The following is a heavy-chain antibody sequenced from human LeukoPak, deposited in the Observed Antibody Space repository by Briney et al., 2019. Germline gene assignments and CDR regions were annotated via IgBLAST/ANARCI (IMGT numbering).Heavy chain of an antibody. CDR3: ARIQWDLPVS. CDR1: GGSISNYY. D-gene: IGHD1-26*01. J-gene: IGHJ5*02. Sequence: PSETLSLTCTVSGGSISNYYWSWIRQPAGKGLEWIGRINTSGSTNYNPSLESRITMSVDTSKNQFSLKLSSVTAADTAVYYCARIQWDLPVSWGQGTLVTVSS. CDR2: INTSGST. V-gene: IGHV4-4*07.